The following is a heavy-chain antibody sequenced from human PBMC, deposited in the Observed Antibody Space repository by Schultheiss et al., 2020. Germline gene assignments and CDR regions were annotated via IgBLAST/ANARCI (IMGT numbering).Heavy chain of an antibody. D-gene: IGHD5-24*01. CDR1: GYTFTSYY. J-gene: IGHJ4*02. CDR3: ARVGLGGDGYNLRLDY. Sequence: ASVKVSCKASGYTFTSYYMHWVRQAPGQGLEWMGIINPSGGSTSYAQKFQGRVTMTRDTSTSTVYMELSSLRSEDTAVYYCARVGLGGDGYNLRLDYWGQGTLVT. V-gene: IGHV1-46*01. CDR2: INPSGGST.